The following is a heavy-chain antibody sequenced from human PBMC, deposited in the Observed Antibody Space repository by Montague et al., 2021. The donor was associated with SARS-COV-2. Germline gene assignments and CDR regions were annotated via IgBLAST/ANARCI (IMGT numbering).Heavy chain of an antibody. Sequence: TLSLTCSVSGGSIRSGGYSWSWIRQPPGKGLEWIGYFYHSGSIYYNPSLKSRVTISVDRSKNHFSLKLTSVTAADTAVYYCARGWGGTYTDDAFDIWGQGTMVTVS. D-gene: IGHD1-26*01. J-gene: IGHJ3*02. CDR2: FYHSGSI. CDR1: GGSIRSGGYS. V-gene: IGHV4-30-2*01. CDR3: ARGWGGTYTDDAFDI.